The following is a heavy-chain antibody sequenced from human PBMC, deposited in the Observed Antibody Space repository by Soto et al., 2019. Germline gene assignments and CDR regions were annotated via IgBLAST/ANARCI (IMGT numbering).Heavy chain of an antibody. D-gene: IGHD3-22*01. CDR1: GYSFTSCW. J-gene: IGHJ3*02. CDR3: ARTQFGYYDSSGPWRAFDI. CDR2: IYPGDSDT. V-gene: IGHV5-51*01. Sequence: GECLKISCKGSGYSFTSCWIGLVLQIPGRCLEWMWIIYPGDSDTRYSPPFQGQFTISADKSISTAYLQWSSLKASDTAMYYCARTQFGYYDSSGPWRAFDIWGQGTMVTVSS.